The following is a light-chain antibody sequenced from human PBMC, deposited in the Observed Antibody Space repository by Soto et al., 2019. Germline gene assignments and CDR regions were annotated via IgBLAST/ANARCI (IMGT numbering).Light chain of an antibody. CDR3: QQYSNWPSWT. CDR1: QSVSSF. CDR2: GAS. J-gene: IGKJ1*01. V-gene: IGKV3-15*01. Sequence: EKAMTQSPATLSMSPEERATLSCRASQSVSSFLAWYQQKPGQAPRLLIYGASTRATGIPARFSGSGSGTEFTLTISSLQSEDFAVYYCQQYSNWPSWTFGQGTKV.